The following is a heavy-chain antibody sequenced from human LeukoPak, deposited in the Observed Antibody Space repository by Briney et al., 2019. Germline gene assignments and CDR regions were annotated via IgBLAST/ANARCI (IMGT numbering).Heavy chain of an antibody. CDR1: GYMFSSYG. CDR2: ISANNGNA. V-gene: IGHV1-18*01. Sequence: GASVKVSCKASGYMFSSYGISWVRQAPGQGLEWMGWISANNGNANYAQKLQGRVTMTRDTSTSTAYMELRSLRSDDTAVYYCARDIPDYDILTGPPDSWGQGTLVTVSS. J-gene: IGHJ4*02. D-gene: IGHD3-9*01. CDR3: ARDIPDYDILTGPPDS.